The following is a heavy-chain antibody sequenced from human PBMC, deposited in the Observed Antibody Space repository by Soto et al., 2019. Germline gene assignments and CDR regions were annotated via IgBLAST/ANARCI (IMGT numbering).Heavy chain of an antibody. J-gene: IGHJ4*02. CDR2: FGVDYVT. CDR1: GFSFSNYA. Sequence: EVQLLESGVGLIQPGGSLRLSCATFGFSFSNYAMSWVRQAPGKGLDWVSGFGVDYVTYYADSVRGRFTISRDNSKNTLYLQMNSLRPEDTALYYCAKAKGSFDHTGPDQWGQGTLVTVSS. D-gene: IGHD2-8*02. V-gene: IGHV3-23*01. CDR3: AKAKGSFDHTGPDQ.